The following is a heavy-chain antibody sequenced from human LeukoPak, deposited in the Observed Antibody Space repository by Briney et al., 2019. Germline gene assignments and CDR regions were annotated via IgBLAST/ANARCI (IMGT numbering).Heavy chain of an antibody. D-gene: IGHD4-17*01. CDR2: INGYGSIT. Sequence: PGGSLRLSCAASGFTFSSYGMHWVRQAPGKGLEWVSCINGYGSITNHADSVKGRFTISRDNAKNTLYLQMNSLRVEDTAVYYCARDEPTVTTGPPVGSWGQGTLVTVSS. CDR3: ARDEPTVTTGPPVGS. V-gene: IGHV3-74*01. CDR1: GFTFSSYG. J-gene: IGHJ4*02.